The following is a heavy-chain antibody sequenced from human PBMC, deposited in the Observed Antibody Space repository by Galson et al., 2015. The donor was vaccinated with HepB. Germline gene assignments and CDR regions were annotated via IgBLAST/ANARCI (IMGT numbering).Heavy chain of an antibody. CDR1: GFTFSSYS. CDR2: ISSSSSYI. D-gene: IGHD1-1*01. Sequence: SLRLSCAASGFTFSSYSMNWVRQAPGKGLEWVSSISSSSSYIYYADSVEGRFTISRDNAKNSLYLQMNSLRAEDTAVYYCAGVQLERLAYMDVWGKGTTVTVSS. V-gene: IGHV3-21*01. J-gene: IGHJ6*03. CDR3: AGVQLERLAYMDV.